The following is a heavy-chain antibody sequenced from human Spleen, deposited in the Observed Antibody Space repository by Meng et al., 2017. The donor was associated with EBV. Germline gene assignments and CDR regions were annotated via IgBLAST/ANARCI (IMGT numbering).Heavy chain of an antibody. Sequence: QGQLWQSGAEVKKPGSSVRVSCKASGDTSSSYAVHWVRQAPGQGLEWMGGIIPILGTGNYAEKLKGRVTITADESTRTVYMDLSRLTSEDTAVYYCAREGPDRCLDYWGQGTLVTVSS. CDR3: AREGPDRCLDY. CDR1: GDTSSSYA. V-gene: IGHV1-69*01. J-gene: IGHJ4*02. D-gene: IGHD2-8*01. CDR2: IIPILGTG.